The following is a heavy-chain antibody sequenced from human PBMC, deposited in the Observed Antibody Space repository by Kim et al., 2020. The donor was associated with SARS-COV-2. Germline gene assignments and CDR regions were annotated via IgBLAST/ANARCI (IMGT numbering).Heavy chain of an antibody. CDR1: GFSLRTYD. Sequence: GGSLRLSCVASGFSLRTYDMHWVRQVPGKGLEWMAVIWSDGKNRYYADSVMGRFIISRDNSDNTVSLQMYNLGAEDTAVYYCARELRENTMNMVRGRLETAYRRFGVDVWGQGTTVAVSS. CDR3: ARELRENTMNMVRGRLETAYRRFGVDV. J-gene: IGHJ6*02. V-gene: IGHV3-33*01. CDR2: IWSDGKNR. D-gene: IGHD3-10*01.